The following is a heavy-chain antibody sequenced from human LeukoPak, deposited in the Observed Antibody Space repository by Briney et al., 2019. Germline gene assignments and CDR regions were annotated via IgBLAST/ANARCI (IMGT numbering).Heavy chain of an antibody. CDR1: GGSISNYY. V-gene: IGHV4-4*07. CDR3: ARTAYCGGDCYSFDF. D-gene: IGHD2-21*02. J-gene: IGHJ4*02. CDR2: IYTSGIT. Sequence: SETLSLTCTVSGGSISNYYWSWVRQPAGKGLEWIGGIYTSGITNYNPSLKSRLTMSIDTSKNQFSLKLSSVTAADTAVYYCARTAYCGGDCYSFDFWGQGTLVTVSS.